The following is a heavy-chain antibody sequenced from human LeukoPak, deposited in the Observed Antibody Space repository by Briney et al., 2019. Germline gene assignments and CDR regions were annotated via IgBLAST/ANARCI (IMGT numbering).Heavy chain of an antibody. CDR3: ARPPRGSDAFDI. Sequence: GSLRLSCAASGFTFSDYYMSWIRQAPRKGLEWVSYISSSGSTIYYADSVKGRFTISRDNAKNSLYLQMNSLRAEDTAVYYCARPPRGSDAFDIWGQGTMVTVSS. J-gene: IGHJ3*02. D-gene: IGHD3-10*01. CDR2: ISSSGSTI. V-gene: IGHV3-11*01. CDR1: GFTFSDYY.